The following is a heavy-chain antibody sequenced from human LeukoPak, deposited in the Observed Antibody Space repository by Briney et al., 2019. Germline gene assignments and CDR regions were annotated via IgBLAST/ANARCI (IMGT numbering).Heavy chain of an antibody. J-gene: IGHJ5*02. CDR3: ARDWNYYGSGSSSGFDP. D-gene: IGHD3-10*01. CDR1: GFTFSSYE. CDR2: ISSSGSTK. V-gene: IGHV3-48*03. Sequence: GGSLRLSCAASGFTFSSYEMNWVRQAPGKGLEWVSYISSSGSTKYYADSVKGRFTISRDNAKNSLYLQMISLRAGDTAVYYCARDWNYYGSGSSSGFDPWGQGTLVTVSS.